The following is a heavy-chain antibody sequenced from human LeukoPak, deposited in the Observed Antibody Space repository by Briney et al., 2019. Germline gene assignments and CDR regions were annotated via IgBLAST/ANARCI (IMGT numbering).Heavy chain of an antibody. Sequence: SVKVSCKASGGTFSSYAITWVRQAPGQGLEWMGRIISIIDMANYAQKFQGRVTITADTSTSTAFMELSSLRSDDAAAYYCVCYNSSGYSDYYFDYWGQGTLVTVSS. D-gene: IGHD3-22*01. J-gene: IGHJ4*02. V-gene: IGHV1-69*04. CDR1: GGTFSSYA. CDR3: VCYNSSGYSDYYFDY. CDR2: IISIIDMA.